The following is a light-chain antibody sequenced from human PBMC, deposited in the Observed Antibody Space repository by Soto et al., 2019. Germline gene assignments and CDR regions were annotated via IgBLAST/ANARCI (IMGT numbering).Light chain of an antibody. J-gene: IGKJ1*01. CDR3: QQYDNSFRT. CDR2: GAS. Sequence: EIVLTQSPGTLSLSPGERATLSCRASQSVNSNYLAWYQQKPGQSPRVVVYGASSRATGIPDRFSGSGSGTDFTLTITRLEPEDFAVYYCQQYDNSFRTFGQGTKVEIK. V-gene: IGKV3-20*01. CDR1: QSVNSNY.